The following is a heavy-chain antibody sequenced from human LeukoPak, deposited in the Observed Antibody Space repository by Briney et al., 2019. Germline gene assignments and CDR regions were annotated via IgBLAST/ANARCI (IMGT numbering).Heavy chain of an antibody. V-gene: IGHV4-31*03. CDR2: IYYSGST. CDR1: GGSISSGGYY. J-gene: IGHJ5*02. CDR3: ARTQHHYYDSGGYHHWFDP. D-gene: IGHD3-22*01. Sequence: PSETLSLTCTVSGGSISSGGYYWSWIRQHPGKGLEWIGYIYYSGSTYYNPSLKSRVTISVDTSKNQFSLKLSSVTAADTAVYYCARTQHHYYDSGGYHHWFDPWGQGTLVTVSS.